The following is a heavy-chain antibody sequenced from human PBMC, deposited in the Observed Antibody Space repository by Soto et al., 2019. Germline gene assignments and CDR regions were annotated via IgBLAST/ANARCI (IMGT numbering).Heavy chain of an antibody. J-gene: IGHJ4*02. Sequence: GESLKISCKASGYTFTSYWITCVRQMPGKGLEWMGRIDPSDSSTNYSPSFQGHVTISTDKSSSNDHMQWSSLKVSDTATYYCAATGYTYGYHFDHWGQGTQVTVSS. CDR2: IDPSDSST. CDR1: GYTFTSYW. V-gene: IGHV5-10-1*01. D-gene: IGHD5-18*01. CDR3: AATGYTYGYHFDH.